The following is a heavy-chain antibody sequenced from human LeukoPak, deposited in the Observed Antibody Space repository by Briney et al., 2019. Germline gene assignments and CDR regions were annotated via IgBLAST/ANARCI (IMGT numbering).Heavy chain of an antibody. CDR3: ARHYGP. V-gene: IGHV4-39*01. Sequence: GSLGLSCAASGFTVSSNYMSWVRQAPGKGLEWIGSIYDSGSTYYNPSLKSRVTISVDTSKNQFSLKLNSVTAADTAVYYCARHYGPWGQGTLVTVSS. CDR1: GFTVSSNY. D-gene: IGHD3-10*01. J-gene: IGHJ5*02. CDR2: IYDSGST.